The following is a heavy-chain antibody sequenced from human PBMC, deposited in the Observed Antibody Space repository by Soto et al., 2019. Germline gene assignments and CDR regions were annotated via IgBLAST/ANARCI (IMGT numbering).Heavy chain of an antibody. CDR1: GGSISSYY. V-gene: IGHV4-59*08. J-gene: IGHJ5*02. CDR3: ARGTPSPLIVRSSRGPWFDP. CDR2: MYYGGRT. Sequence: QVQLQQSGPGLVKSSETLSLTCTVAGGSISSYYWSWIRQPPGKGLEWIGYMYYGGRTNHNPSLRSRVTTSVATPKMQVSLKPSSVTAADTAVYFCARGTPSPLIVRSSRGPWFDPWGQGTLVTVSS. D-gene: IGHD2-15*01.